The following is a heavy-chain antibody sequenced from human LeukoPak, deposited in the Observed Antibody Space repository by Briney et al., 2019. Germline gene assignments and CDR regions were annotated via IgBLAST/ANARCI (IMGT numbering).Heavy chain of an antibody. CDR2: ISSSGSTI. D-gene: IGHD1-26*01. CDR1: GFTFSDYY. CDR3: AGEIVGASQFI. Sequence: GGSLRLSCAASGFTFSDYYMSWIRQAPGKGLEWVSYISSSGSTIYYADSVKGRFTISRDNAKNSLYLQMNSLRAEDTAVYYRAGEIVGASQFIWGQGTMVTVSS. V-gene: IGHV3-11*01. J-gene: IGHJ3*02.